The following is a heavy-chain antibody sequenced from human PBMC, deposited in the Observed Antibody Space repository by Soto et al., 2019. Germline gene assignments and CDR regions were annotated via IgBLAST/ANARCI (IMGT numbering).Heavy chain of an antibody. V-gene: IGHV3-9*01. D-gene: IGHD1-26*01. CDR2: ISWNSGSI. Sequence: EEQLVESGGGLVQPGRSLRLSCAASGFIFDDYAMHWVRRPPGKGLEWVPGISWNSGSIGYADSVKARFTISRDNDKKTLSLQMTSMRAEDTALYYCAKDISGRWSFYYYYGMDVWGQGTTVTVSS. CDR1: GFIFDDYA. CDR3: AKDISGRWSFYYYYGMDV. J-gene: IGHJ6*02.